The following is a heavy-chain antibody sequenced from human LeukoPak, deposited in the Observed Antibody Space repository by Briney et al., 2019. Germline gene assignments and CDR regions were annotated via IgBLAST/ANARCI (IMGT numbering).Heavy chain of an antibody. CDR2: INHSGST. CDR1: GGSFSGYY. D-gene: IGHD1-1*01. J-gene: IGHJ6*04. Sequence: SETLSLTCAVHGGSFSGYYWSWIRQPPGKGLEWIGEINHSGSTNYNPSLKSRVTISVDTSKNQFSLKLSSVTAADTAVYYCARGRDNRLVPQYGMDVWGKGTTVTVSS. V-gene: IGHV4-34*01. CDR3: ARGRDNRLVPQYGMDV.